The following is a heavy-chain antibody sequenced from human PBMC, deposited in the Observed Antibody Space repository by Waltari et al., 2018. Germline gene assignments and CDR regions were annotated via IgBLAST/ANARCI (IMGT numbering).Heavy chain of an antibody. CDR3: ARGELGRRRFDY. CDR1: GDSINSRDYY. Sequence: VQLQESGPGLVQPSQTLSLICSVSGDSINSRDYYWTWIRQPAGKGLEWIGYIYSDGITNYNPYLIGRLAMALDTSKTQFTLKLSFMTAADTAVYYCARGELGRRRFDYWGRGALVTVSS. V-gene: IGHV4-61*09. J-gene: IGHJ4*02. D-gene: IGHD7-27*01. CDR2: IYSDGIT.